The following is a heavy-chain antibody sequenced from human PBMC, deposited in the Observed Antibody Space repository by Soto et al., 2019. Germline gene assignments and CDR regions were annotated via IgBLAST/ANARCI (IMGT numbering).Heavy chain of an antibody. Sequence: ASVKVSCKASGYTFTSYGISWVRQAPGQGLEWMGWISANNGNTSYAQKLQGRVTMTRNTSISTAYMELSSLRSEDTAVYYCARGRGDYDFWSGHYYYYYMDVWGKGTTVTVSS. CDR2: ISANNGNT. CDR1: GYTFTSYG. V-gene: IGHV1-8*02. J-gene: IGHJ6*03. D-gene: IGHD3-3*01. CDR3: ARGRGDYDFWSGHYYYYYMDV.